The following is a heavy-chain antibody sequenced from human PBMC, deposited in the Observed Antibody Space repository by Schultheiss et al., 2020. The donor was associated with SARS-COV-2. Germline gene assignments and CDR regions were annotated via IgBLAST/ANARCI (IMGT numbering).Heavy chain of an antibody. Sequence: SETLSLTCSVSGASISSYYWSWVRQPPGRGLEWIGYIAYSGSTNYNPSLKSRVTISVDTSKHQFSLRLRSATAADTAVYYCASGVYRFLEWQERDYWGQGTLVTVSS. CDR2: IAYSGST. CDR3: ASGVYRFLEWQERDY. V-gene: IGHV4-59*12. CDR1: GASISSYY. J-gene: IGHJ4*02. D-gene: IGHD3-3*01.